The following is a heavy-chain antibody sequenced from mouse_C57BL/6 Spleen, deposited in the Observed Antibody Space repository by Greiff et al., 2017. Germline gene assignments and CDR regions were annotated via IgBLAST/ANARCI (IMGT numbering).Heavy chain of an antibody. Sequence: LVESGASVKIPCKASGYAFSSYWMNWVKQRPGKGLERIGQIYPGDGDINYNGKFKGKATLTADKSTSTAYMQLSSLTSEDSAVYFCARGLPGNYYAMDYWGQGTSVTVSS. CDR1: GYAFSSYW. CDR3: ARGLPGNYYAMDY. V-gene: IGHV1-80*01. CDR2: IYPGDGDI. J-gene: IGHJ4*01. D-gene: IGHD2-1*01.